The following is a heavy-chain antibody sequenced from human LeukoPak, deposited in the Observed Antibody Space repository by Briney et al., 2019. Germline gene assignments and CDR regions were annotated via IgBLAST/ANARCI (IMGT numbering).Heavy chain of an antibody. D-gene: IGHD3-22*01. J-gene: IGHJ4*02. CDR2: IWYDGSNK. Sequence: GGSLILSCAASGFTFSSNAMHWVRQAPGKGLEWVAVIWYDGSNKYHADSVKGRFTISRDNSKNTLYLQMNSLRAEDTAVYYCARAGSGYFSHFWGQGTLVTVSS. CDR3: ARAGSGYFSHF. CDR1: GFTFSSNA. V-gene: IGHV3-33*01.